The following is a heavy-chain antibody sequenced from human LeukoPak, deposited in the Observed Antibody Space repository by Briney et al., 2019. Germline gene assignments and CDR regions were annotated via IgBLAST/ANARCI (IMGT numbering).Heavy chain of an antibody. J-gene: IGHJ4*02. CDR3: AKAAVYHDYCPDS. CDR2: ISSSGGST. Sequence: PGGSPRLSCAASGFVFSTYTMSRVRQAPGKGLEWVSSISSSGGSTYSADSVKGRFTISRDNSKNTLYLQVSSLRPEDTAVYYCAKAAVYHDYCPDSWGQGTLVTVSS. V-gene: IGHV3-23*01. D-gene: IGHD2/OR15-2a*01. CDR1: GFVFSTYT.